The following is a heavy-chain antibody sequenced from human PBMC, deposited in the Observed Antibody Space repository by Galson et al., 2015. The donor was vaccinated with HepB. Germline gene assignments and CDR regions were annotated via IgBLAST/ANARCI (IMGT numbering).Heavy chain of an antibody. D-gene: IGHD2-15*01. CDR1: GGSFSGLY. CDR2: INHIGGT. V-gene: IGHV4-34*01. Sequence: ETLSLTCGVFGGSFSGLYGTWIRQSPGKGLEWIGEINHIGGTNYNPSLKSRVTLSVDTSRKQFSLKLRSLSAADTAVYFCARRGGSRLTATFDYWGQGVLVTVSS. CDR3: ARRGGSRLTATFDY. J-gene: IGHJ4*02.